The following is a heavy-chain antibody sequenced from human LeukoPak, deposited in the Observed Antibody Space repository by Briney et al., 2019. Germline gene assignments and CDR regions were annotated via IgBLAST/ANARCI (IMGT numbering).Heavy chain of an antibody. CDR2: INTNTGNP. Sequence: ASVKVSCKASGYTFTSYDINWVRQATGQGLEWMGWINTNTGNPTYAQGFTGRFVFSLDTSVSTAYLQISSLKAEDTAVYYCARTNYDILTGYENYYYYYMDVWGKGTTVTVSS. CDR1: GYTFTSYD. J-gene: IGHJ6*03. CDR3: ARTNYDILTGYENYYYYYMDV. V-gene: IGHV7-4-1*02. D-gene: IGHD3-9*01.